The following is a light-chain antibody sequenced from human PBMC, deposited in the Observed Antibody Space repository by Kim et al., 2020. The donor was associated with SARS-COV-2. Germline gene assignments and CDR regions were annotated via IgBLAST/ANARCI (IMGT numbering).Light chain of an antibody. Sequence: SPGERATLSCRASQSFSSYLAWYQQKPGQAPRLLIYDASNGATGIPARFSGSGSGTDFTLTISSLEPEDFAVYYCQQRSNWPPGYTFGQGTKLEI. CDR2: DAS. J-gene: IGKJ2*01. V-gene: IGKV3-11*01. CDR1: QSFSSY. CDR3: QQRSNWPPGYT.